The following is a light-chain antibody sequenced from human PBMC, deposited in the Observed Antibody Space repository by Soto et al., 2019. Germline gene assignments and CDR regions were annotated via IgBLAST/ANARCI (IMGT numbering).Light chain of an antibody. CDR2: EVS. CDR1: HSLLHITGETF. Sequence: DVVMTQTPLSLSVAPGQPASISCNSSHSLLHITGETFLFWYLQKPGQSPQLLIYEVSTRVSGVPDRFSGSGSGTDFTLDISRVETDDVGIYYCMQSTQLPPTFGQGTRLEI. J-gene: IGKJ5*01. CDR3: MQSTQLPPT. V-gene: IGKV2D-29*02.